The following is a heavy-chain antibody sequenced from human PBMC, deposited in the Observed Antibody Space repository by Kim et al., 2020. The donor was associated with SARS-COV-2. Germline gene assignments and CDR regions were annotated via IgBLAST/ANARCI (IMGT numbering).Heavy chain of an antibody. V-gene: IGHV3-11*06. J-gene: IGHJ4*02. CDR1: GFTFSDYY. CDR2: ISSSSSYT. CDR3: ARLHMVRGVIEY. D-gene: IGHD3-10*01. Sequence: GGSLRLSCVASGFTFSDYYMSWIRQAPGKGLEWVSYISSSSSYTNYADSVKGRFTISRDNAKNSLYLQMNSLRAEDTAVYYCARLHMVRGVIEYWGQGTLVTVSS.